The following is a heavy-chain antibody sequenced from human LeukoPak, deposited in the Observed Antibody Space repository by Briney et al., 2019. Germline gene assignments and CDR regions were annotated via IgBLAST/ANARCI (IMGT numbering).Heavy chain of an antibody. V-gene: IGHV4-34*01. CDR1: GGSIRSYY. Sequence: SETLSLTCTVSGGSIRSYYWSWIRQPPGKGLEWIGEINHSGSTNYNPSLKSRVTISVDTSKNQFSLKLSSVTAADTAVYYCARGVAGLNDFWSGYSSYYYYYMDVWGKGTTVTVSS. CDR3: ARGVAGLNDFWSGYSSYYYYYMDV. J-gene: IGHJ6*03. CDR2: INHSGST. D-gene: IGHD3-3*01.